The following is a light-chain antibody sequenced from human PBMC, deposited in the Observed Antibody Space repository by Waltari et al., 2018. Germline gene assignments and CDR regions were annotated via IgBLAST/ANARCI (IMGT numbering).Light chain of an antibody. V-gene: IGLV1-44*01. CDR2: SND. J-gene: IGLJ3*02. Sequence: QSVLTQPPSPSGPPGQRVTISCSGSSSNIGSITVNWYQQLPGTAPKLLIYSNDHRPSGVPDRFSGSKSGTSASLAISGLQSEDDADYYCAAWDDSLNGWVFGGGTKLTVL. CDR1: SSNIGSIT. CDR3: AAWDDSLNGWV.